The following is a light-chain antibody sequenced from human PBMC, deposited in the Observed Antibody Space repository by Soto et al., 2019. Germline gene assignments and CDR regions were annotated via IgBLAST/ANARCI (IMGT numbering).Light chain of an antibody. CDR2: DVS. V-gene: IGLV2-14*03. CDR3: SSYSDTSTPVV. Sequence: QSALTQPASVSGSPGQSITISCTGSSRDVGGFNYVSWFQQHPGKAPKFLIYDVSYRPSGVSNRFSGSKSGNTASLTISGLRAEDEADYYCSSYSDTSTPVVFGGGSKLTVL. CDR1: SRDVGGFNY. J-gene: IGLJ2*01.